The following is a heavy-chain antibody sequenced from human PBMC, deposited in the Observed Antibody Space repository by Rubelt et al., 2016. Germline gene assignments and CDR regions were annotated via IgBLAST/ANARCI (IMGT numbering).Heavy chain of an antibody. V-gene: IGHV4-39*02. CDR1: GGSISSSSYY. CDR2: IYYSGST. D-gene: IGHD1-26*01. J-gene: IGHJ4*02. CDR3: ARDTREEWELVY. Sequence: QLQLQESGPGLVKPSETLSLTCTVSGGSISSSSYYWGWIRQPPGKGLEWIGSIYYSGSTYYNPSLKSRVPISVDTAKNQFSLTLSSVTAADAAGYYCARDTREEWELVYWGRGTLVTVSS.